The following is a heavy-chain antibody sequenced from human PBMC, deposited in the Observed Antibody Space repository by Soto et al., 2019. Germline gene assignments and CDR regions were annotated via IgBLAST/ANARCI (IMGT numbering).Heavy chain of an antibody. V-gene: IGHV1-8*01. CDR2: MNPNSGNT. Sequence: ASVKVSCKASGYTFTSYDINWVRQATGQGLEWMGWMNPNSGNTAYAQKFQGRVTMTRNTSISTAYMELSSLRSEDTAVYYCARSIVVVTALDYWGQGTLVTVSS. D-gene: IGHD2-21*02. CDR3: ARSIVVVTALDY. J-gene: IGHJ4*02. CDR1: GYTFTSYD.